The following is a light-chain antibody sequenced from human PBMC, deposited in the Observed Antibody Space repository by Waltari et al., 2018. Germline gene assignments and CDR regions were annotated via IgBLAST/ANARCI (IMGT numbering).Light chain of an antibody. V-gene: IGLV1-40*01. Sequence: QSVLAQPPSVSGAPGQRVTISCTGSSSNIGAGYDVHWYQQAPGTAPKLLISGNRNRPSGGPDRFSGSKSGTSASLASTGLQADDEADYYCQSHDSRLNDYVVFGGGTKVTVL. CDR3: QSHDSRLNDYVV. J-gene: IGLJ2*01. CDR2: GNR. CDR1: SSNIGAGYD.